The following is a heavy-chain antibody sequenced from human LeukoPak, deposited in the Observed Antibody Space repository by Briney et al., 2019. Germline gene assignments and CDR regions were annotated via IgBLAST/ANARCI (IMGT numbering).Heavy chain of an antibody. Sequence: ASVKVSCKASGGTFSSYAISWVRQAPGQGLEWMGRIIPIFGIANYAQKFQGRVTITADKSTSTAYMELSSLRSEDTAVYYCAGGRIAAAGSWFDPWGQGTLVTVSS. CDR2: IIPIFGIA. D-gene: IGHD6-13*01. CDR1: GGTFSSYA. V-gene: IGHV1-69*04. CDR3: AGGRIAAAGSWFDP. J-gene: IGHJ5*02.